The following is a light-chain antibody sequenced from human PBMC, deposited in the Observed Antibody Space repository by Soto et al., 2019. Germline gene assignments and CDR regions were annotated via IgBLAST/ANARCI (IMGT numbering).Light chain of an antibody. CDR3: CSSAGSSTYVV. CDR1: TSDVGSYNL. Sequence: QSALTQPASVAGSPGQSITISCTGTTSDVGSYNLVSWYQHHPGKAPKLMIYEGTKRPSGVSNRFSGSKSGNTASLTISGLQVEEEAASSRCSSAGSSTYVVFAGGITLTV. V-gene: IGLV2-23*01. J-gene: IGLJ2*01. CDR2: EGT.